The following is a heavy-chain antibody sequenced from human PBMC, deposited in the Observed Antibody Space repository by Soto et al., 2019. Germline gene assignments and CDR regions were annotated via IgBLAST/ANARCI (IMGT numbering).Heavy chain of an antibody. D-gene: IGHD1-26*01. Sequence: QVLLVQSGAEVKKPGSSVKVSCKASGVAFSRYAISWVRQAPGQGLEWVGGIFPIYGTPVYAQKLQGRVKLTADEATTTAYMELSGLRYEDTAFYYCARYYEYQILEFADLDIWGQGTMVTVSS. CDR3: ARYYEYQILEFADLDI. CDR1: GVAFSRYA. CDR2: IFPIYGTP. V-gene: IGHV1-69*01. J-gene: IGHJ3*02.